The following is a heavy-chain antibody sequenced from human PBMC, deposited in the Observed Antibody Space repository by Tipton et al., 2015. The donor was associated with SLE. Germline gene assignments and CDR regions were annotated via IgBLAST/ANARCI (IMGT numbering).Heavy chain of an antibody. Sequence: TLSLTCTVSGYSISSGYYWGWIRQPPGKGLEWIGSIYHSGSTNYNPSLKSRVTISVDTSKNQFSLKLSSVTAADTAVYYCARRRYSSSSRPYWYFDLWGRGTLVTVSS. D-gene: IGHD6-6*01. CDR2: IYHSGST. V-gene: IGHV4-38-2*02. J-gene: IGHJ2*01. CDR1: GYSISSGYY. CDR3: ARRRYSSSSRPYWYFDL.